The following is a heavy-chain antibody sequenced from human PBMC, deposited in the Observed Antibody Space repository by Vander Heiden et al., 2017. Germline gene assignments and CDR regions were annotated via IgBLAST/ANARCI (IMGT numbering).Heavy chain of an antibody. D-gene: IGHD5-12*01. Sequence: EVQLVESGGGLVQPGRSLRLSCAAPGFTFDDYAMHWVRQAPGKGLEWVSGISWNSGSIGYADSVKGRFTISRDNAKNSLYLQMNSLRAEDTALYYCAKGHVATVEKDYFDYWGQGTLVTVSS. CDR1: GFTFDDYA. CDR3: AKGHVATVEKDYFDY. CDR2: ISWNSGSI. V-gene: IGHV3-9*01. J-gene: IGHJ4*02.